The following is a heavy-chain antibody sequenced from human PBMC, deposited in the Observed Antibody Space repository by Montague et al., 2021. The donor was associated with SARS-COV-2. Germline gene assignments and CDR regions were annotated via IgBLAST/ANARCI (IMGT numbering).Heavy chain of an antibody. V-gene: IGHV4-31*03. D-gene: IGHD4-17*01. Sequence: TLSLTCIVSGGSISSGGYYWSWIRQHPGKGLEWIGYIYYSGSTYYNPSLKSRVTISVDTSKNQFSLKLSSVTAADTAVYYCARGGTVTTFYYYYYGMDVWGQGTTVTVPS. CDR1: GGSISSGGYY. CDR2: IYYSGST. CDR3: ARGGTVTTFYYYYYGMDV. J-gene: IGHJ6*02.